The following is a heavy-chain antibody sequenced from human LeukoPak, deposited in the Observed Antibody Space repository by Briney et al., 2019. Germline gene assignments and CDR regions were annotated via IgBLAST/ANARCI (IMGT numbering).Heavy chain of an antibody. CDR3: AREGYYGSGSPPSLYFDY. J-gene: IGHJ4*02. V-gene: IGHV3-30-3*01. CDR2: ISYDGSNK. D-gene: IGHD3-10*01. CDR1: GFTFSSYA. Sequence: GGSLRLSCAASGFTFSSYAMHWVRQAPGKGLEWVAVISYDGSNKYYADSVKGRFTISRDNSKNTLYLQMNSLRAEDTAVYYCAREGYYGSGSPPSLYFDYWGQGTLVTVSS.